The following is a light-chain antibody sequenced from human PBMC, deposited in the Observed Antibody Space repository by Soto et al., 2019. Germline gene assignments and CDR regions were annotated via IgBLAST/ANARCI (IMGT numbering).Light chain of an antibody. J-gene: IGKJ4*01. CDR3: QKYGSSQLT. V-gene: IGKV3-20*01. CDR2: GAS. Sequence: EIVLTQSPGTLSLSPGERATLSCRASQSVSSSYLAWYQQKPGQAPRLLIYGASSRATGIPDRFSGSGSGTDFTLTSSRLAPEDFAVYYCQKYGSSQLTFGGGTKVEIK. CDR1: QSVSSSY.